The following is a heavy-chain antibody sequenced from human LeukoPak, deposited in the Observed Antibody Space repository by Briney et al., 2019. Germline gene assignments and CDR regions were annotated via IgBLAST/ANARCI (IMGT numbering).Heavy chain of an antibody. V-gene: IGHV1-69*04. CDR3: ARGGNIVVVPAVIGGAYFDY. CDR1: GGTFSSYA. J-gene: IGHJ4*02. D-gene: IGHD2-2*02. Sequence: GASVKVSCKASGGTFSSYAISWVRQAPGQGLEWMGRIIPILGIANYEQKFQGRVTITADKATSTAYMELSSLRSEDTAVYYCARGGNIVVVPAVIGGAYFDYWGQGTLVTVSS. CDR2: IIPILGIA.